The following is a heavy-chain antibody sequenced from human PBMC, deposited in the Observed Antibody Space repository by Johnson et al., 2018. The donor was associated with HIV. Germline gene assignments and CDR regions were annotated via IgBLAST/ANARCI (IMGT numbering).Heavy chain of an antibody. CDR3: AKGEYFDSGGYYHVVMNGFDI. V-gene: IGHV3-30*02. J-gene: IGHJ3*02. D-gene: IGHD3-22*01. CDR2: IRYDGGT. Sequence: VQLVESGGGVVQPGGSLRLSCEVSGFTFSGYAMNWVRQAPGKGLEWVAFIRYDGGTHYADPVKGRFTISRDNSKNTVWLQLNSLRAEDTGVYYCAKGEYFDSGGYYHVVMNGFDIWGQGTTVIVSS. CDR1: GFTFSGYA.